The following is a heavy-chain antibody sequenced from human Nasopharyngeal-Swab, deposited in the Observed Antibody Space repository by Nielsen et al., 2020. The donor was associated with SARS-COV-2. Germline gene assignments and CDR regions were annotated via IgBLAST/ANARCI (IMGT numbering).Heavy chain of an antibody. D-gene: IGHD1-26*01. CDR2: INTNTGNP. J-gene: IGHJ6*02. Sequence: WVRQAPGQGLEWMGWINTNTGNPTYAQGFTGRFVFSLDTSVSTAYLQISSLKAEDTAVYYCARAQWELLRTYYYYYGMDVWGQGTTGTVSS. CDR3: ARAQWELLRTYYYYYGMDV. V-gene: IGHV7-4-1*02.